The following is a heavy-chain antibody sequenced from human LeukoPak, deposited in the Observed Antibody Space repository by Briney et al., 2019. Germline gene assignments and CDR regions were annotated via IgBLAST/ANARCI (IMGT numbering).Heavy chain of an antibody. Sequence: PGGSLRLSCAASGFSFSSYSMNWVRQAPGKGLEWVSSISSSSSHIYYADSVKGRFTISRDNAKNSLYLQMNSLRAEDTAVYYCAKDLADPRGDFDYWGQGTLVTVSS. J-gene: IGHJ4*02. CDR1: GFSFSSYS. V-gene: IGHV3-21*01. CDR3: AKDLADPRGDFDY. D-gene: IGHD3-10*01. CDR2: ISSSSSHI.